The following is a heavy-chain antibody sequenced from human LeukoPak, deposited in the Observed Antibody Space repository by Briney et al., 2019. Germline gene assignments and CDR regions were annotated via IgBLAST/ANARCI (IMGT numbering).Heavy chain of an antibody. J-gene: IGHJ4*02. D-gene: IGHD2-2*01. CDR3: ARTTSSMESFDY. CDR2: IYYSGST. Sequence: SETLSLTCTVSGGSISSYYWSWIRQPPGKGLEWIGYIYYSGSTNYNPSLKNRVTISVDTSKNQFSLKLSSVIAADTAVYYCARTTSSMESFDYWGQGTLVTVSS. CDR1: GGSISSYY. V-gene: IGHV4-59*01.